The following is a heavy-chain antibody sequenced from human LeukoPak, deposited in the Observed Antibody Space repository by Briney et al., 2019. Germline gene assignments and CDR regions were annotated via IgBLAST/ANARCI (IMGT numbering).Heavy chain of an antibody. CDR3: ARQRAKRYFDWLPRGDDAFDI. D-gene: IGHD3-9*01. Sequence: ASVKVSCKASGYTFTSYGISWVRQAPGQGLEWMGWISAYNGNTNYAQKLQGRVAMTTDTSTSTAYMELRSLRSDDTAVYYCARQRAKRYFDWLPRGDDAFDIWSQGTMVTVSS. J-gene: IGHJ3*02. V-gene: IGHV1-18*04. CDR1: GYTFTSYG. CDR2: ISAYNGNT.